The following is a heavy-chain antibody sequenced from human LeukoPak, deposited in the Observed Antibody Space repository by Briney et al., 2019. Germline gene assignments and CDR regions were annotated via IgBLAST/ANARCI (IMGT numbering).Heavy chain of an antibody. CDR1: GFTFSSYA. D-gene: IGHD3-3*01. V-gene: IGHV3-23*01. Sequence: GGSLRLSCAASGFTFSSYAMSWVRQAPGKGLEWVSAISGSGGSTYYADSVKGRFTISRDNSKNTLYLQMNSLRAEDTAVCYCAKGKILRFLEWSYFDYWGQGTLVTVSS. J-gene: IGHJ4*02. CDR3: AKGKILRFLEWSYFDY. CDR2: ISGSGGST.